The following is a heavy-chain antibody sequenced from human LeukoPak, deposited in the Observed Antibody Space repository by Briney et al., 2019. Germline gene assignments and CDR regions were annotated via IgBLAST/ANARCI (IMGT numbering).Heavy chain of an antibody. J-gene: IGHJ4*02. Sequence: SQTLSLTCTVSGGSIISTDSYWSWIRQPPGKGLEWIGYIYYSGSVYNNPSLTSRVTISLDTSKNQFSLKLSSVTAADTAVYFCARVEESGYVDYWGQGTLVSVSS. V-gene: IGHV4-30-4*01. CDR3: ARVEESGYVDY. D-gene: IGHD1-26*01. CDR1: GGSIISTDSY. CDR2: IYYSGSV.